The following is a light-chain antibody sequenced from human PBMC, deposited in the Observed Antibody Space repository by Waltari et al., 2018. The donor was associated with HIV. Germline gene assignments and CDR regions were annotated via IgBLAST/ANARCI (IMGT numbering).Light chain of an antibody. CDR1: NIGRKS. V-gene: IGLV3-21*02. CDR3: QVWDSSSDHL. Sequence: SYVPTPPPSVSVAPGQTARIICGGNNIGRKSVHWYQQKPGQAPVLVIYDDIGRPSGIPERFSGSNSGNTATLTISRVEAGDEADYYCQVWDSSSDHLFGGGTKVTVL. J-gene: IGLJ2*01. CDR2: DDI.